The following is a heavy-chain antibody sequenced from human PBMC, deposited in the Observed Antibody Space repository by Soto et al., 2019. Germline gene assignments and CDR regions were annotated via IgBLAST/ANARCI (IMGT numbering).Heavy chain of an antibody. CDR3: ARDRYCSSTSCYGEGDYGDFVGDY. D-gene: IGHD2-2*01. J-gene: IGHJ4*02. V-gene: IGHV3-21*01. Sequence: GGSLRLSCAASGFTFSSYSMNWVRQAPGKGLEWVSSISSSSSYIYYADSVKGRFTISRDNAKNSLYLQMNSLRAEDTAVYYCARDRYCSSTSCYGEGDYGDFVGDYWGQGTLVTVSS. CDR2: ISSSSSYI. CDR1: GFTFSSYS.